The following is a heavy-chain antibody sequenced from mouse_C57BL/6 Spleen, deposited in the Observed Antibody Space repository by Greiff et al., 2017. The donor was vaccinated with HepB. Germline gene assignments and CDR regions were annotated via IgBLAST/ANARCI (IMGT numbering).Heavy chain of an antibody. CDR3: ARDRGCDVSYFDY. J-gene: IGHJ2*01. CDR1: GFTFSSYA. V-gene: IGHV5-4*01. D-gene: IGHD3-3*01. Sequence: EVMLVESGGGLVKPGGSLKLSCAASGFTFSSYAMSWVRQTPEKRLEWVATISAGGSYTYYPDNVKGRFTISRDNAKNNLYLQMSHLKSEDTAMYYCARDRGCDVSYFDYWGQGTTLTVSS. CDR2: ISAGGSYT.